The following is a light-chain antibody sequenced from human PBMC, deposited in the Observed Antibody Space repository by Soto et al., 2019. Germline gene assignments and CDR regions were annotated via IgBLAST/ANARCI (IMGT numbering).Light chain of an antibody. V-gene: IGLV2-14*01. CDR1: SSDVGTNNY. J-gene: IGLJ3*02. CDR2: EVN. Sequence: QSALTQPASVSGSPGQSITISCSGTSSDVGTNNYVSWYQQHPGKAPKLIIYEVNSRPSGISNRFSGSKSGNTASLTISGLQAEDEAHYYCSSYINSNTLWVFGGGTKLTVL. CDR3: SSYINSNTLWV.